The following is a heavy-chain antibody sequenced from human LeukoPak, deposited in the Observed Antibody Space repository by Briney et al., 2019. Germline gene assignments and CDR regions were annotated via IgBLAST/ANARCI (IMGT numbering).Heavy chain of an antibody. CDR1: GFTFSSYS. CDR2: ISSSSSYI. Sequence: GGSLRFSCAASGFTFSSYSMNWVRQAPGKGLEWVSSISSSSSYIYYADSVKGRFTISRDNAKNSLYLQMNSLRAEDTAVYYCAREGDDSSGYYSFGFCYWGQGTLVTVSS. J-gene: IGHJ4*02. D-gene: IGHD3-22*01. CDR3: AREGDDSSGYYSFGFCY. V-gene: IGHV3-21*01.